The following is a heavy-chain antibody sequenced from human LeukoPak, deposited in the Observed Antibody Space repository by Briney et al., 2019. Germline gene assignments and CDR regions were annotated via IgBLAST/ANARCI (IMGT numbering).Heavy chain of an antibody. J-gene: IGHJ4*02. CDR3: ARVRHVLGSGSYYSFDY. Sequence: SETLSLTCAVSGGSISSSNWWSWVRQPPGKGLEWIGEIYHSGSTNYNPSLKSRVTISVDTSKNQFSLKLSSVTAADTAVYYCARVRHVLGSGSYYSFDYWGQGTLVTVSS. V-gene: IGHV4-4*02. D-gene: IGHD3-10*01. CDR1: GGSISSSNW. CDR2: IYHSGST.